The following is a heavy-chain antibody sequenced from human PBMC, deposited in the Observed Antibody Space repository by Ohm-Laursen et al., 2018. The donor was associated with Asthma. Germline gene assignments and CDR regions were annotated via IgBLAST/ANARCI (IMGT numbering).Heavy chain of an antibody. CDR2: ISTTSNTI. CDR1: GFTFSNYY. V-gene: IGHV3-11*01. D-gene: IGHD4-17*01. J-gene: IGHJ4*01. Sequence: GSLRLSCAASGFTFSNYYMSWIRQAPGKGLEWVSYISTTSNTIYYADCVKGRFTISRDNAKSSLYLQMNNLRADDTAVYYCARDPPVTTVTTGEYFDFWGHGTPVTVSS. CDR3: ARDPPVTTVTTGEYFDF.